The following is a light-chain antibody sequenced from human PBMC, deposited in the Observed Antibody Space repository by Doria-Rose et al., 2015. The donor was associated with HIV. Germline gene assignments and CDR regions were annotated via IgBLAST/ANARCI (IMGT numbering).Light chain of an antibody. Sequence: TQSPGTLSLSPGERATLSCRASQSFSSTYLAWYQQKPGQAPSLLIYDGSTRATGIPDRFSASGSVTDFTLTTNRLGPEDFALYYCHQYGTSWTFGQGTKVEI. J-gene: IGKJ1*01. CDR1: QSFSSTY. CDR2: DGS. CDR3: HQYGTSWT. V-gene: IGKV3-20*01.